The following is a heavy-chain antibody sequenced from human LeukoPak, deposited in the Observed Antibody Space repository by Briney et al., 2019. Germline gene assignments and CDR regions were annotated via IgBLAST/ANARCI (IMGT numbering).Heavy chain of an antibody. CDR1: GFTFINFD. Sequence: PGGSLRLSCAASGFTFINFDMNWVRQAPGKGLEWVAFIRYAGSNKYYADSVKGRFTVSGDKSKNTLYLQMNSLKAEDTALYYCVKMYGDYIFDDWGQGTLVTVSS. J-gene: IGHJ4*02. CDR3: VKMYGDYIFDD. D-gene: IGHD4-17*01. V-gene: IGHV3-30*02. CDR2: IRYAGSNK.